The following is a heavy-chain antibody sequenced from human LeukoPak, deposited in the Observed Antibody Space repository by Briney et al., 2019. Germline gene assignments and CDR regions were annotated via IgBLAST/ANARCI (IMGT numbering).Heavy chain of an antibody. Sequence: GGSLRLSCAASGFTFSSYEMNWVRQAPGKGLEWVSYISSSGSTIYYADSVKGRFTISRDNAKNSLYLQMNSLRAEDTAVYFCAREGSLNVGYYYYYMDVWGKGTTVTVSS. CDR3: AREGSLNVGYYYYYMDV. J-gene: IGHJ6*03. CDR2: ISSSGSTI. V-gene: IGHV3-48*03. CDR1: GFTFSSYE. D-gene: IGHD3-10*01.